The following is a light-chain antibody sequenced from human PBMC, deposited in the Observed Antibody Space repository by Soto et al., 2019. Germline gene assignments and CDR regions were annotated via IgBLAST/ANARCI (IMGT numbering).Light chain of an antibody. Sequence: QSALTQPRSVSGSPGQSVTISCTGTSSDFGGYNYVSWYQHHPGKAPKLMIYDVSERPSGVSNRFSGSKSGNTASLTISGLQAEDEADYYCSSYTSSSTPYVFGTGTKVTVL. J-gene: IGLJ1*01. V-gene: IGLV2-14*03. CDR1: SSDFGGYNY. CDR3: SSYTSSSTPYV. CDR2: DVS.